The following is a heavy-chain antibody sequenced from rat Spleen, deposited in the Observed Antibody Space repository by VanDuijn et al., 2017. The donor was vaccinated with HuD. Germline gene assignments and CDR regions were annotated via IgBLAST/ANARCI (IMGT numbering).Heavy chain of an antibody. D-gene: IGHD1-9*01. CDR3: TREEGRYTMGITLFDY. CDR1: GFTFNNYW. V-gene: IGHV5-31*01. Sequence: EVQLVESGGGLVQPGRSLKLSCVASGFTFNNYWMTWIRQAPGKGLEWVASITNTGGSTYYPDSVKGRFTISRDNAKSTLYLQMNSLRSEDTATYYCTREEGRYTMGITLFDYWGQGVMVTVSS. J-gene: IGHJ2*01. CDR2: ITNTGGST.